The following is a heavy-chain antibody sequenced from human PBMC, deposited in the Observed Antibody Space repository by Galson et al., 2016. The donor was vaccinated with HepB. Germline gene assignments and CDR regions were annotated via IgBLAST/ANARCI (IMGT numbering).Heavy chain of an antibody. CDR1: GDSIRTSNYN. V-gene: IGHV4-39*01. J-gene: IGHJ4*02. Sequence: SETLSLTCTVSGDSIRTSNYNWGWIRQPPGRGLEWIGTIHSSAIGHYNPSLKSRVTMSVDTSKNQYSVKVISVTAADTAVYYCARRRPATNPYYFDFWGQGILVTVSS. D-gene: IGHD1-26*01. CDR3: ARRRPATNPYYFDF. CDR2: IHSSAIG.